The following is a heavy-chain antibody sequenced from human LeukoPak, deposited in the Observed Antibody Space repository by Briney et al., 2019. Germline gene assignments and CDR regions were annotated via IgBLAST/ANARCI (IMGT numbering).Heavy chain of an antibody. Sequence: ASVKVSCKASGYTFTGYFIHWVRQAPGQGLEWMGWINPNSGGTNYAQKFQGRVTMTRDTSISTAYMELSRLRSDDTAAYYCALILGQLIPVVDYWGQGTLVTVSS. CDR3: ALILGQLIPVVDY. CDR2: INPNSGGT. D-gene: IGHD6-13*01. J-gene: IGHJ4*02. CDR1: GYTFTGYF. V-gene: IGHV1-2*02.